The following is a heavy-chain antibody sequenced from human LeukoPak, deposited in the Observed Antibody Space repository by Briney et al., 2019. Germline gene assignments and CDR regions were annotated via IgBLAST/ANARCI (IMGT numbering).Heavy chain of an antibody. V-gene: IGHV4-4*02. CDR1: GFTFSSYAM. D-gene: IGHD2-2*01. CDR3: ARDRLVGSASAGSRGLDYFDY. Sequence: GSLRLSCAASGFTFSSYAMSWVRQPPGKGLEWIGEIYHSGSTNYNPSLKRRVTISVDKSKNQFSLKLSSVTAADTAVYYCARDRLVGSASAGSRGLDYFDYWGQGTLVTVSS. J-gene: IGHJ4*02. CDR2: IYHSGST.